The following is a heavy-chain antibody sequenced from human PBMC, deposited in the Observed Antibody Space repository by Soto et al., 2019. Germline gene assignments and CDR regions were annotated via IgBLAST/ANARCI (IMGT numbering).Heavy chain of an antibody. CDR2: INAGNGNT. V-gene: IGHV1-3*01. CDR1: GYTFTSYA. J-gene: IGHJ6*02. CDR3: ARNPREPPFYYYSYGMDV. Sequence: ASVKVSCKASGYTFTSYAMHWVRQAPGQRLEWMGWINAGNGNTKYSQKFQGRVTITRDTSASTAYMELSSLRSEDTAVYYCARNPREPPFYYYSYGMDVWGQGPTVTVS. D-gene: IGHD1-1*01.